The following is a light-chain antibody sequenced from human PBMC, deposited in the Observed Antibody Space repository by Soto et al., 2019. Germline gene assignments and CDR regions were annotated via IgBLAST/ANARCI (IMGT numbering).Light chain of an antibody. CDR1: QSISSY. Sequence: DLQMTQSPSSLSASVGDRVTITCRASQSISSYLNWYQQKPGKAPKLLIYAASSLQSGVPSRFSGSGSGTDFTLTISSLQPEDFATYYCQQSYSTPRGVTFGPGTKVDIK. CDR2: AAS. V-gene: IGKV1-39*01. J-gene: IGKJ3*01. CDR3: QQSYSTPRGVT.